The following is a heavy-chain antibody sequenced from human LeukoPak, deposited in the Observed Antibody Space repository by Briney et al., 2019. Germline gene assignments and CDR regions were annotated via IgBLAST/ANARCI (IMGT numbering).Heavy chain of an antibody. CDR3: AIQSGGVAGALDAFDI. J-gene: IGHJ3*02. V-gene: IGHV3-23*01. D-gene: IGHD6-19*01. CDR1: AFILSSFA. Sequence: HAGGSLRLSWSAAAFILSSFAMNWVRQAPGKGLEWVSIISGYGDTTYYTDSVKGRFTISRDNSKNRLYLQMNSLRAEDTAVYYCAIQSGGVAGALDAFDIWGQGTMVTVSS. CDR2: ISGYGDTT.